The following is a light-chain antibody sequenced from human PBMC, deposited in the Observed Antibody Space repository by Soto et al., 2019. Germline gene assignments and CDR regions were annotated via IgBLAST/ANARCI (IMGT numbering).Light chain of an antibody. Sequence: EILLTQSPCTLSLSPGERAALSCRASQSVGSTQLAWYQQKPGQAPRLLIYGASNRATDIPDRFSGSGSGTDFTLTISRLEPEDFAVYYCQQYGSSPTFGQGTKVDIK. V-gene: IGKV3-20*01. CDR2: GAS. J-gene: IGKJ1*01. CDR1: QSVGSTQ. CDR3: QQYGSSPT.